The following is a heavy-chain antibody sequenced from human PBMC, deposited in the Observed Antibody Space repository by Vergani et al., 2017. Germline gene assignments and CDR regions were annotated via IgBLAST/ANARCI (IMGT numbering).Heavy chain of an antibody. CDR2: IYPDDSDT. CDR1: GYSFTSYW. CDR3: ARHHRYCSSTSCYAGYYYMDV. D-gene: IGHD2-2*01. V-gene: IGHV5-51*01. J-gene: IGHJ6*03. Sequence: EVQLVQSGAEAKKPGESLKISCKGSGYSFTSYWIGWVRQMPGKGLEWMGFIYPDDSDTRNSPSFQGQVTISADKSISTAYLQWSSLKASDTAMYYCARHHRYCSSTSCYAGYYYMDVWGKGTTVTVSS.